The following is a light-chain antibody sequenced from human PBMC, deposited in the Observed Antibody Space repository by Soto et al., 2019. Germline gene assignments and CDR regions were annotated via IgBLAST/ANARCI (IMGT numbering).Light chain of an antibody. Sequence: QSVLTQPPSASGTPGQRGFISCSGRSSNIGSHAVDWYQQLPGTAPKLLIYSNDQRPSGVPDRFSGSKSGTSASLAISGLQSEDEAEYFCATWDDSPSGVVFGGGTKLTVL. CDR3: ATWDDSPSGVV. CDR2: SND. V-gene: IGLV1-44*01. CDR1: SSNIGSHA. J-gene: IGLJ3*02.